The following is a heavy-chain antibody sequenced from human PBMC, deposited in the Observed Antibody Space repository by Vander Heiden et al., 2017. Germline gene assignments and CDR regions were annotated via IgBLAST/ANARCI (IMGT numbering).Heavy chain of an antibody. CDR1: GGSISSYY. V-gene: IGHV4-59*08. CDR2: IYYSGST. Sequence: QVQLQESGPGLVKPSETLSLTCTVSGGSISSYYWSWFRQPPGKGREWIGYIYYSGSTYNNPSLKSRVTISVDTSKNQFSLKLSSVTAADTAVYYCARHEGYCSRTSCYTGYFQDWGQGTLVTVSS. D-gene: IGHD2-2*02. CDR3: ARHEGYCSRTSCYTGYFQD. J-gene: IGHJ1*01.